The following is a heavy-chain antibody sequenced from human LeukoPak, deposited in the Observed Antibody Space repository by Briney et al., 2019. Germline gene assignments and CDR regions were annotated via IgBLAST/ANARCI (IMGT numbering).Heavy chain of an antibody. D-gene: IGHD1-26*01. J-gene: IGHJ3*02. CDR3: ARDFIVGAIPPSIDAFDI. Sequence: GGSLRLSCAASGFTFSSNYMSWVRQAPGKGLGWVSVIYSGGSTYYADSVKGRFTISRDNSKNTLYLQMNSLRAEDTAVYYCARDFIVGAIPPSIDAFDIWGQGTMVTVSS. V-gene: IGHV3-66*01. CDR2: IYSGGST. CDR1: GFTFSSNY.